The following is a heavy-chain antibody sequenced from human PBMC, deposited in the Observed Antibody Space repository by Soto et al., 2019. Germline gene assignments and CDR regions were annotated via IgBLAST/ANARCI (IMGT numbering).Heavy chain of an antibody. J-gene: IGHJ6*02. CDR1: GYTFSSYG. D-gene: IGHD1-26*01. CDR3: ARERSYANYYGMDV. Sequence: QVQLVQSGAEVKKPGASVKVSCKASGYTFSSYGIGWVRQAPGQGLEWMGWISTYKINTNSAQKFQGRVTMTIDTSTSTAYMELGSLRSDDTAVYYCARERSYANYYGMDVWGQGTTVTVSS. V-gene: IGHV1-18*01. CDR2: ISTYKINT.